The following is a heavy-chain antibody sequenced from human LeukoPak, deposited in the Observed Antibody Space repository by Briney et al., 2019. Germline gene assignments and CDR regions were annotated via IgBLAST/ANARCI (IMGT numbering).Heavy chain of an antibody. CDR2: IYYSGST. CDR1: GGSISSGDYY. CDR3: ARGDIVVVPAAADAFDI. Sequence: SETLSLTCTVSGGSISSGDYYWSWIRQPPGKGVEWIGYIYYSGSTYYNPSLKSRVTISVDTSKNQFSLKLSSVTAADTAVYYCARGDIVVVPAAADAFDIWGQGTMVTVSS. J-gene: IGHJ3*02. V-gene: IGHV4-30-4*08. D-gene: IGHD2-2*01.